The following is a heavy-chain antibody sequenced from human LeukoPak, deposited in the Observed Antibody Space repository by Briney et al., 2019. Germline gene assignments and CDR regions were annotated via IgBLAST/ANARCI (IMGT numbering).Heavy chain of an antibody. CDR2: INTNTGNP. Sequence: GASVKVSCKASGYTFTSYGISWVRQAPGQGLEWMGWINTNTGNPTYAQGFTGRFVFSLDTSVSTAYLQISSLKAEDTAVYYCARVITTLESWFDPWGQGTLVTVSS. D-gene: IGHD3-22*01. CDR3: ARVITTLESWFDP. J-gene: IGHJ5*02. V-gene: IGHV7-4-1*02. CDR1: GYTFTSYG.